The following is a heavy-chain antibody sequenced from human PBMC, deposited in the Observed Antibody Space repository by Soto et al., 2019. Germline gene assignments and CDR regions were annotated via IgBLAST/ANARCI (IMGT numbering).Heavy chain of an antibody. CDR1: GFNVSVAF. CDR2: IYSGERA. Sequence: GGSLRLSCEATGFNVSVAFMTWVRQAPGKGLEWVSVIYSGERAYYSDSVKGRFTISRDSSKNTLLLQLNRLRVEDTAVYYCATRDAAYYYGMNVWGQGTTVTVSS. D-gene: IGHD1-26*01. V-gene: IGHV3-53*01. CDR3: ATRDAAYYYGMNV. J-gene: IGHJ6*02.